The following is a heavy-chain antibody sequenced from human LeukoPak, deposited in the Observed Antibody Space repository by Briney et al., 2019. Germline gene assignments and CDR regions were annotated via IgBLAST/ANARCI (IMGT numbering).Heavy chain of an antibody. V-gene: IGHV7-4-1*02. CDR2: INTNTGNP. D-gene: IGHD3-10*01. CDR3: ARGPYGSGILDY. CDR1: GYSFTTYN. J-gene: IGHJ4*02. Sequence: ASVKVSCKASGYSFTTYNMNWVRQAPGQGLEWMGWINTNTGNPTYAQGFTGRFVFSLGTSVSTAYLHISSLKAEDTAVYYCARGPYGSGILDYWGQGALVTVSS.